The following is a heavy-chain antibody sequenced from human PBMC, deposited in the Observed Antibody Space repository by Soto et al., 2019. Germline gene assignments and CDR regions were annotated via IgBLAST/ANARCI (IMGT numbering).Heavy chain of an antibody. CDR3: AKGWGYSNYYFDL. CDR1: GFTFSSYA. Sequence: VQLLESGGGLVQPGGSLRLSCAASGFTFSSYAMGWVRQAPGKGLEWVSGISGSGGMTYYADSVKGRFTSSRDNSKNTLFLQMSSLGAEDTALDYCAKGWGYSNYYFDLWGQGTLVTVSS. J-gene: IGHJ4*02. D-gene: IGHD4-4*01. V-gene: IGHV3-23*01. CDR2: ISGSGGMT.